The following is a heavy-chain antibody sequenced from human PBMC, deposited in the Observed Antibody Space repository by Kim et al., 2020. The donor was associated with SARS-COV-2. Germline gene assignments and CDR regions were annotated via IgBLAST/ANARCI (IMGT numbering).Heavy chain of an antibody. Sequence: GGSLRLSCEASGFTFSSYSMNWVRQAPGKGLEWVSSISSSSSYIYYADSVKGRFTISRDNAKNSLYLQMNSLRAEDTAVYYCARGHYDYVWGSYEFDYWGHGTLVTVSS. CDR3: ARGHYDYVWGSYEFDY. CDR2: ISSSSSYI. CDR1: GFTFSSYS. J-gene: IGHJ4*01. V-gene: IGHV3-21*01. D-gene: IGHD3-16*01.